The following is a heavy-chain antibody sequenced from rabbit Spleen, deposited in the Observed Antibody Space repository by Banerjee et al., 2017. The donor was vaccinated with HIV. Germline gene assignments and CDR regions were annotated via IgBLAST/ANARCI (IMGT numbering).Heavy chain of an antibody. V-gene: IGHV1S45*01. Sequence: QEQLEESGGGLVKPEGSLTLTCKASGLDFSSTYSVGWVRQAPGKGLEWIGCIYTGSGSTYYASWAKGRFTITKTSSTTVTLKMTSLTAADTATYFCARALNNFGYTGVTNAGLWGPGTLVTVS. CDR3: ARALNNFGYTGVTNAGL. J-gene: IGHJ4*01. CDR1: GLDFSSTYS. D-gene: IGHD7-1*01. CDR2: IYTGSGST.